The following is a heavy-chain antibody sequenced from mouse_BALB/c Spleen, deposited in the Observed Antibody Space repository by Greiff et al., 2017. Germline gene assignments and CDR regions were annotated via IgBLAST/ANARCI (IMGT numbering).Heavy chain of an antibody. D-gene: IGHD1-1*01. J-gene: IGHJ2*01. Sequence: VQLQQSGAELAKPGASVKMSCKASGYTFTSYWMHWVKQRPGQGLEWIGYINPSTGYTEYNQKFKDKATLTADKSSSTAYMQLSSLTSDDSAVYSCARRDYYGSSYYFDYWGQGTTLTVSS. CDR1: GYTFTSYW. CDR2: INPSTGYT. V-gene: IGHV1-7*01. CDR3: ARRDYYGSSYYFDY.